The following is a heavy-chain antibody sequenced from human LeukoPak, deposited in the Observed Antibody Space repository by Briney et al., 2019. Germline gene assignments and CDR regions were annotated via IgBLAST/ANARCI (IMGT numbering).Heavy chain of an antibody. V-gene: IGHV4-34*01. J-gene: IGHJ4*02. CDR2: INHSGST. Sequence: SETLLLTCAVYGGSFSGYYWSWIRQPPGKGLEWIGEINHSGSTNYNPSLKSRVTISVDTSKNQFSLKLSSVTSADTAVYYCARGRSYSSSSYFDYWGQGTLVTVSS. CDR3: ARGRSYSSSSYFDY. CDR1: GGSFSGYY. D-gene: IGHD6-6*01.